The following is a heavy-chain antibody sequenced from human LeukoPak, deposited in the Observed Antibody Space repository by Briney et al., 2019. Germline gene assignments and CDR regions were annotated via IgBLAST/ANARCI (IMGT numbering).Heavy chain of an antibody. Sequence: SETLSLTCAVYGGSFSGYYWSWIRQPPGKGLEWIGYIYHSGSTYYNPSLKSRVTISVDTSKNQFSLKLNSVSAADTAVYYCARSSSTNEAGHYYGMDVWGQGTTVTVSS. CDR2: IYHSGST. CDR3: ARSSSTNEAGHYYGMDV. CDR1: GGSFSGYY. J-gene: IGHJ6*02. V-gene: IGHV4-34*01. D-gene: IGHD6-13*01.